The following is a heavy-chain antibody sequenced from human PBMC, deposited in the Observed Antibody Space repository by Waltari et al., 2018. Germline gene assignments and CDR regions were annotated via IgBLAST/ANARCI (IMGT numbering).Heavy chain of an antibody. CDR2: IGTAGDT. Sequence: EVQLVESGGGLVQPGGSLRLSCAASGFTFSSYDMHWVRQATGKGLEWVSAIGTAGDTYYPGSVKGRFTISRENAKNSLYLQMNSLRAGDTAVYYCARAREQNYDFWSGYSFYFDHWGQGALVTVSS. V-gene: IGHV3-13*01. CDR1: GFTFSSYD. J-gene: IGHJ4*02. D-gene: IGHD3-3*01. CDR3: ARAREQNYDFWSGYSFYFDH.